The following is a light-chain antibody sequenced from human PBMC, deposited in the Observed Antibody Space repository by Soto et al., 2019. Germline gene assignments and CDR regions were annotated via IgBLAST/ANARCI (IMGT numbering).Light chain of an antibody. J-gene: IGLJ1*01. CDR2: KDS. V-gene: IGLV3-25*03. CDR1: VLSDQY. Sequence: ELTQPPSVSVSPGQTARITCSGDVLSDQYGYWYQQKPGQAPVLVMYKDSERPSGIPERFSGSSSGTTVTLTISGVQAEDEADYYCQSADSSGTYLYVFGTGTKLTVL. CDR3: QSADSSGTYLYV.